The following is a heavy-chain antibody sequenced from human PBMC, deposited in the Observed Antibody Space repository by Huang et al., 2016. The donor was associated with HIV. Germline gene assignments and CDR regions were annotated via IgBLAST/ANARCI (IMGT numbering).Heavy chain of an antibody. CDR1: GGSFNGYY. D-gene: IGHD3-10*01. V-gene: IGHV4-34*01. CDR3: ARAEGYCRDGSCYVYYFMDV. Sequence: QVHLEQWGAGLLQPSETLSLTCAVYGGSFNGYYWGWIRQTPGKRLEWIGEINHRVSSNYNELLKNRVTISADTSKNQFSLSLQSVTAADTAVYYCARAEGYCRDGSCYVYYFMDVWGKGTTVTV. J-gene: IGHJ6*03. CDR2: INHRVSS.